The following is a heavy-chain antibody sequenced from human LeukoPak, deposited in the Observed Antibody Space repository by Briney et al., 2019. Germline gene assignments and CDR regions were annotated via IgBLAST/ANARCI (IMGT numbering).Heavy chain of an antibody. V-gene: IGHV4-34*01. Sequence: SETLSLTCAVYGGSFSGYYWSWIRQPPGKGLEWIGEINHSGSTNYNPSLKSRVTISVDTSKNQFSLKLSSVTAADTAVYYCARDLKVGWARFLQYYFDYWGQGTLVTVSS. D-gene: IGHD6-19*01. J-gene: IGHJ4*02. CDR2: INHSGST. CDR3: ARDLKVGWARFLQYYFDY. CDR1: GGSFSGYY.